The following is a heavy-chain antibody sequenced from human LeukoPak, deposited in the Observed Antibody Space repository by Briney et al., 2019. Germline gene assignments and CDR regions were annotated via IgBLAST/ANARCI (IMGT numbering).Heavy chain of an antibody. V-gene: IGHV3-66*01. Sequence: GGSLRLSCAASEFIVSTNYMSWVRQPPGKGLEWVSIMYSGGSTFYLDSVKGRFSISRDTFQNTFYLQMNSLRAEDTAVYYCARYSFQYTNSPLRHDAFDVWGQGMMVVVSS. CDR2: MYSGGST. CDR3: ARYSFQYTNSPLRHDAFDV. J-gene: IGHJ3*01. D-gene: IGHD2/OR15-2a*01. CDR1: EFIVSTNY.